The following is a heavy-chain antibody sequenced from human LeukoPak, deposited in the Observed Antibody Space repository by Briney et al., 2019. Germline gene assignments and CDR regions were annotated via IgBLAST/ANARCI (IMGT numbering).Heavy chain of an antibody. V-gene: IGHV4-34*01. CDR3: AAEHYDFWSGSRLFDP. J-gene: IGHJ5*02. CDR1: GGSFSGYY. D-gene: IGHD3-3*01. Sequence: SETLSLTCAVYGGSFSGYYWSWIRQPPGKGLEWIGEINHSGSTNYNPSLKSRVTISVDTSKNQFSLKLSSVTAADTAVYYCAAEHYDFWSGSRLFDPWGQGTLVTVSS. CDR2: INHSGST.